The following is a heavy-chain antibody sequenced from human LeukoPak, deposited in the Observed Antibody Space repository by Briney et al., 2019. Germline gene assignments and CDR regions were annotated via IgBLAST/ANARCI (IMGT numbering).Heavy chain of an antibody. CDR2: ISYDGSNK. Sequence: GGSLRLSCAASGFTFSSYAMHWVRQAPGKGLEWVAVISYDGSNKYYADSVKGRFTISRDNSENTLYLQMNSLRAEDTAVYYCASYYDFWSGLYYFDYWGQGTLVTVSS. D-gene: IGHD3-3*01. CDR3: ASYYDFWSGLYYFDY. J-gene: IGHJ4*02. V-gene: IGHV3-30-3*01. CDR1: GFTFSSYA.